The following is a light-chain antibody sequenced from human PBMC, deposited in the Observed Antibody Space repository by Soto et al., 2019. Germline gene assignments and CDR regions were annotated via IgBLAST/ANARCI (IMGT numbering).Light chain of an antibody. J-gene: IGLJ3*02. CDR2: ANN. CDR3: QSYDSSLSGSAV. CDR1: TSTIGAGYD. Sequence: QSVLTQPPSVSGAPGQRVSISCTGTTSTIGAGYDVHWYQQLPGSAPKLLIYANNNRPSGVPDRFSGSKSGTSASLAITGLQAEDEADYYCQSYDSSLSGSAVFGGGTKVTVL. V-gene: IGLV1-40*01.